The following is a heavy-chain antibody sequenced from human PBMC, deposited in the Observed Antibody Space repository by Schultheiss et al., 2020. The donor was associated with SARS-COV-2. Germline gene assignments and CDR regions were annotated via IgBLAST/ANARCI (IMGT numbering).Heavy chain of an antibody. J-gene: IGHJ4*02. CDR2: ISYDGSNK. Sequence: GGSLRLSCAASGFTFSRYGIHWVRQAPGKGLEWVAVISYDGSNKYYAESVKGRFTISRDNFKNTLYLQMNSLRAEDTAVYFCAREPPYDFWSGYYSEGFDYWGQGTLVTVSS. CDR3: AREPPYDFWSGYYSEGFDY. D-gene: IGHD3-3*01. CDR1: GFTFSRYG. V-gene: IGHV3-30*06.